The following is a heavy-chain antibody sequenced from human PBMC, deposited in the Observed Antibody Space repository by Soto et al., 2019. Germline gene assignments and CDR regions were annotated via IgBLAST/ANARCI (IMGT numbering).Heavy chain of an antibody. CDR3: SGGVGDAF. CDR2: INQDGSEK. Sequence: EVHLVESGGGLVQTGGSLRLSCAIFESTVSRDWMNWVRQAPGKGLEWVAHINQDGSEKYYVDSVKGRFTISRDNAKKSLYLQMNSQGPADTAMYYCSGGVGDAFWGQGTLVTVSS. V-gene: IGHV3-7*04. D-gene: IGHD1-26*01. CDR1: ESTVSRDW. J-gene: IGHJ4*02.